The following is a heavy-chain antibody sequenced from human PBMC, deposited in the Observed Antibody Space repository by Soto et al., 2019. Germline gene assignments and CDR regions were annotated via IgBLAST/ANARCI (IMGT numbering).Heavy chain of an antibody. Sequence: PGGSLRLSCAASGFTFSDYYMSWIRQAPGKGLEWVSYISSSSSYTNYADSVKGRFTISRDNAKNSLYLQMNSLRAEDTAVYYCARGSSSGWYSSGSYLDYWGQGTLVTVSS. D-gene: IGHD6-19*01. CDR1: GFTFSDYY. CDR3: ARGSSSGWYSSGSYLDY. J-gene: IGHJ4*02. CDR2: ISSSSSYT. V-gene: IGHV3-11*06.